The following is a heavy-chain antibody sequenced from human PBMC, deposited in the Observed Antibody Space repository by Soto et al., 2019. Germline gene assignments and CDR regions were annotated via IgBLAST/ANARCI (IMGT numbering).Heavy chain of an antibody. V-gene: IGHV2-5*01. CDR2: IYWNDNN. CDR3: AHGSGWLSDY. D-gene: IGHD6-19*01. J-gene: IGHJ4*02. Sequence: QITLKESGPTLVKPTQTLTLTCTFSGFSLSSPAVGVNWIRQPPGKALEWLALIYWNDNNQYRPSLRSRLTITKDTSKNQVVLTMTNVDPADTATYSCAHGSGWLSDYWGQGTLVTVSS. CDR1: GFSLSSPAVG.